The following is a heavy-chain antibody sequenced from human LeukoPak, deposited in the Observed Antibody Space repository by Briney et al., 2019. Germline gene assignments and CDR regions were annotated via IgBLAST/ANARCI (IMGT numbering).Heavy chain of an antibody. D-gene: IGHD6-13*01. V-gene: IGHV1-18*01. CDR2: ISVYNGNT. Sequence: ASVKVSCKASGYTFTSSGISWVRQAPGQGLEWMGWISVYNGNTKYAQKFQGRVTMTTDTSTSTAYMELRSLRSDDTAVYYCARAAYSRSWSLTDHYFGTDVWGPGTTVTVSS. CDR3: ARAAYSRSWSLTDHYFGTDV. J-gene: IGHJ6*02. CDR1: GYTFTSSG.